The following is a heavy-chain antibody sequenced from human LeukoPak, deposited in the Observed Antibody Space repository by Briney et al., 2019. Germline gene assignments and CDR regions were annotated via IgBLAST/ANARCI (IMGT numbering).Heavy chain of an antibody. CDR3: AKDTQWLVHGPFDY. J-gene: IGHJ4*02. CDR1: GFTFDDYT. CDR2: ITWNGGRT. Sequence: GGSLRLSCAASGFTFDDYTMHWVRQAPGKGLEWVSLITWNGGRTYYADSVKGRFTISRDNSKNSLSLQMNSLRAEDTALYYCAKDTQWLVHGPFDYWGQGTLVTVSS. D-gene: IGHD6-19*01. V-gene: IGHV3-43*01.